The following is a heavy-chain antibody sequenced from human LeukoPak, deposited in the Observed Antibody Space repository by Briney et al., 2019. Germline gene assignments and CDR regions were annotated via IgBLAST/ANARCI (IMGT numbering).Heavy chain of an antibody. CDR1: GYTFTYYY. CDR3: ARYRAILDY. D-gene: IGHD2-2*01. Sequence: GASVKVSCKASGYTFTYYYMYWVRQAPGQGLEWMGLINPSGGSTSYVQEFQGRVTLTRDTSTSTVYMELNRLRSDDTAVYYCARYRAILDYWGQGTLVTVSS. V-gene: IGHV1-46*01. CDR2: INPSGGST. J-gene: IGHJ4*02.